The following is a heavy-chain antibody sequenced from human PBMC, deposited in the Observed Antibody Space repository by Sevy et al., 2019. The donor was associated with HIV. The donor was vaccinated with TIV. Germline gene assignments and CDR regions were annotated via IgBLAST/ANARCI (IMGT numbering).Heavy chain of an antibody. CDR1: GFTLSSYA. D-gene: IGHD3-10*01. Sequence: GGSLRLSCAASGFTLSSYAMSWVRQAPGKGLEWVSAISGSGGSTYYADSVKGRFTISRDNSKNTLYLQMNSLRAEDTAVYYCATLCFGALRPSIALYWGQGTLVTVSS. CDR3: ATLCFGALRPSIALY. V-gene: IGHV3-23*01. J-gene: IGHJ4*02. CDR2: ISGSGGST.